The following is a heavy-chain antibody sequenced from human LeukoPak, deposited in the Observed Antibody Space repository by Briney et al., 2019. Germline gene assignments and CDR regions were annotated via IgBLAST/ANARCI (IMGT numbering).Heavy chain of an antibody. V-gene: IGHV3-30*02. J-gene: IGHJ4*02. Sequence: GGSLRLSCAASGFTSSSYGMHWVRQAPGKGLEWVAFIRYDGSNKYYADSVKGRFTISRDNSKNTLYLQMNSLRAEDTAVYYCAKTGFEWELTYFDYWGQGTLVTVSS. CDR1: GFTSSSYG. CDR2: IRYDGSNK. CDR3: AKTGFEWELTYFDY. D-gene: IGHD1-26*01.